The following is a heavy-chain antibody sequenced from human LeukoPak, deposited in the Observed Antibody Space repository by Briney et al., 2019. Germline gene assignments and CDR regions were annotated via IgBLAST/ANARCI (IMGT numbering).Heavy chain of an antibody. CDR1: GGSISSYY. CDR3: ARGGLTMVRGVISNWFDP. CDR2: IYTSGST. V-gene: IGHV4-4*07. D-gene: IGHD3-10*01. J-gene: IGHJ5*02. Sequence: SETLSLTCTVSGGSISSYYWSWIRQPAGKGLEWIGRIYTSGSTNCNPSLKSRVTMSADTSKNQFSLKLSSVTAADTAVYYCARGGLTMVRGVISNWFDPWGQGTLVTVSS.